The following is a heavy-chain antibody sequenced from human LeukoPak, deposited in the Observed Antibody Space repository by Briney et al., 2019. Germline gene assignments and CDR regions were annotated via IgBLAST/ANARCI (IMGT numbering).Heavy chain of an antibody. CDR2: INWNGGST. D-gene: IGHD3-10*01. CDR1: GFTFDDYG. J-gene: IGHJ4*02. Sequence: GGSLRLSCAASGFTFDDYGMSWVRQAPGKGLEWVSGINWNGGSTGYADSVKGRFTISRDNAKNSLYLQMNSLRAEDTALYYCARARITMVRGGFDYWGQGTLVTVSS. CDR3: ARARITMVRGGFDY. V-gene: IGHV3-20*04.